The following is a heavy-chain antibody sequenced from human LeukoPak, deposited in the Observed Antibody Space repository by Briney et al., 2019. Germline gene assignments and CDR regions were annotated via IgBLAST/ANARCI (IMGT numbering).Heavy chain of an antibody. CDR2: ISAYNGNT. CDR1: GYTLTSYG. D-gene: IGHD3-9*01. V-gene: IGHV1-18*01. CDR3: ARDRVSHYDILTGPGPHDY. Sequence: ASVKVSCKASGYTLTSYGISWVRQAPGQGLEWMGWISAYNGNTNYAQKLQGRVTMTTDTSTSTAYMELRSLRSDDTAVYYCARDRVSHYDILTGPGPHDYWGQGTLVTVSS. J-gene: IGHJ4*02.